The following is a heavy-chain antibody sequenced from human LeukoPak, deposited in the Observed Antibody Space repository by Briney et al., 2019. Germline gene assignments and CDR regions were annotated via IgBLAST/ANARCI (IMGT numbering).Heavy chain of an antibody. CDR1: GFTFSSHW. J-gene: IGHJ4*02. CDR3: ARVRAPASIAAAGEFDY. V-gene: IGHV3-7*01. CDR2: LNQDGTEQ. Sequence: GGSLRLSCAASGFTFSSHWMSWVRQAPGKGLEWVAHLNQDGTEQYYVDSVKGRFTISRDNAKNSLYLQMNSLRAEDTAVYYCARVRAPASIAAAGEFDYWGQGTLVTVSS. D-gene: IGHD6-13*01.